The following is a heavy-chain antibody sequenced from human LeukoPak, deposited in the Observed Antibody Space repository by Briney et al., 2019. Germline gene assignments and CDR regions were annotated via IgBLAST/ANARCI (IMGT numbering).Heavy chain of an antibody. CDR2: IWYDGSNK. V-gene: IGHV3-33*01. CDR3: AREQLAAAAPVSIDY. J-gene: IGHJ4*02. CDR1: GFTFSSYG. Sequence: GGSLRLSCAASGFTFSSYGMHWVRQAPGKGREWVAVIWYDGSNKYYADSVKGRFTISRDNSKNTLYLQMNSLRAEDTAVYYCAREQLAAAAPVSIDYWGQGTLVTVSS. D-gene: IGHD6-13*01.